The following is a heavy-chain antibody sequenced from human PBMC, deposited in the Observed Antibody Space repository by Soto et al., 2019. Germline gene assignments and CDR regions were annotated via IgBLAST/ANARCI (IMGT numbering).Heavy chain of an antibody. CDR3: ASRWLHDAFDI. CDR1: GYTFTSYY. V-gene: IGHV1-46*01. D-gene: IGHD5-12*01. J-gene: IGHJ3*02. CDR2: INPSGGST. Sequence: QVQLVQSGAEVKKPGASVKVSCKASGYTFTSYYMHWVRQAPGQGLEWMGIINPSGGSTSYAQKFRGRVTMTRDTSTSTVYMELSSLRSEDTAVYYCASRWLHDAFDIWGQGTMVTVSS.